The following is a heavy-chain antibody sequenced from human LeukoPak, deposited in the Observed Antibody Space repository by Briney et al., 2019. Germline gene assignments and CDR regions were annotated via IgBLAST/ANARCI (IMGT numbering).Heavy chain of an antibody. D-gene: IGHD3-16*01. J-gene: IGHJ3*02. Sequence: SETLSLTCTVSGGSITMVGYYWSWIPQHPGKGLEWIGYIYYSGSTYYNPSLKSRVTISVDTSKNQFSLKLSSVTAADTAVYYCRGDYADAFDIWGQGTMVTVS. CDR3: RGDYADAFDI. CDR2: IYYSGST. V-gene: IGHV4-31*03. CDR1: GGSITMVGYY.